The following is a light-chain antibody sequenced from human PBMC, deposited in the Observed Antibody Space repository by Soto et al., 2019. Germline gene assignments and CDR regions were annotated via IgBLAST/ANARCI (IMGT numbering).Light chain of an antibody. Sequence: SVLTQPASVTGAPGERVTISSTGSSSNIGAGYDVHWYQQLPGTAPKLLIYGNSNRPSGVPDRFSGSKSGTSASLAITGLQAEDEADYYCQSYDSSLSGYVFGSGTKVTVL. CDR3: QSYDSSLSGYV. V-gene: IGLV1-40*01. J-gene: IGLJ1*01. CDR1: SSNIGAGYD. CDR2: GNS.